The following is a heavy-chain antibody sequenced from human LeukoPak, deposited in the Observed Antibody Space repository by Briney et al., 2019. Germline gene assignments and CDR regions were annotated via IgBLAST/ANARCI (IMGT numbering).Heavy chain of an antibody. J-gene: IGHJ4*02. Sequence: GGSLRLSCAASGFTFSSYGMHWVRQAPGKGLEWVAFIRYDGSNKYYADSVKGRFTISRDNSKNTLYLQMNSLRAEHTAVYYCAKDGEEMATITGQIDYWGQGTLVTVSS. CDR1: GFTFSSYG. D-gene: IGHD5-24*01. CDR2: IRYDGSNK. V-gene: IGHV3-30*02. CDR3: AKDGEEMATITGQIDY.